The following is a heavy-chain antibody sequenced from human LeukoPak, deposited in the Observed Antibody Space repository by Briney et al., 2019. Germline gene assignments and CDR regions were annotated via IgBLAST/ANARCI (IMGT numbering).Heavy chain of an antibody. J-gene: IGHJ4*02. CDR2: IYHSGST. Sequence: SGTLSLTCAVSGGSISSSNWWSWVRQPPGKGLEWIGEIYHSGSTNYNPSLKSRVTISVDKSKNQFSLKLSSVTAADTAVYYCARKAYYDSSGYSIDYWGQGTLVTVSS. V-gene: IGHV4-4*02. D-gene: IGHD3-22*01. CDR3: ARKAYYDSSGYSIDY. CDR1: GGSISSSNW.